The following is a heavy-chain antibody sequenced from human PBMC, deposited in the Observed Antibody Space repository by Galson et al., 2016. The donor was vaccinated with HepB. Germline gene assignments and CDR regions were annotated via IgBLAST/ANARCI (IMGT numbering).Heavy chain of an antibody. CDR3: ARGTVTPFHYYCYYMDV. D-gene: IGHD4-17*01. CDR1: GYTFTSYY. Sequence: SVKVSCKASGYTFTSYYMHWVRQAPGQGLEWMGKINPSGGSTRYAQKFQGRVTMTRDTSTSTVYMELSSLRSEDTAVYYCARGTVTPFHYYCYYMDVWGKGTTVTVSS. CDR2: INPSGGST. V-gene: IGHV1-46*01. J-gene: IGHJ6*03.